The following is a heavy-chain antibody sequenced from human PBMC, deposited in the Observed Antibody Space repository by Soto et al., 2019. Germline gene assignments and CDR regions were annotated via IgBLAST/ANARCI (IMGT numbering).Heavy chain of an antibody. J-gene: IGHJ4*02. CDR1: GGSISSYY. Sequence: PSETLSLTCTVSGGSISSYYWSWIRQPPGKGLEWIGYIYYSGSTNYNPSLKSRVTISVDTSKNQFSLKLSSVSAADTAVYYCGRAWGGWADYWGQGTLVTVSS. CDR2: IYYSGST. CDR3: GRAWGGWADY. D-gene: IGHD3-16*01. V-gene: IGHV4-59*01.